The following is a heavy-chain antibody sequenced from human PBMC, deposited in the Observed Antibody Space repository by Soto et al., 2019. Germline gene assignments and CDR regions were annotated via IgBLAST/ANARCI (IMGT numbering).Heavy chain of an antibody. V-gene: IGHV1-69*01. J-gene: IGHJ6*02. D-gene: IGHD3-22*01. CDR2: IIPIFGIP. CDR3: ARSPPYDSSGYYGMDV. CDR1: GGTFSSYA. Sequence: QVQLVQSGAEVKKPGSSVKVSCKASGGTFSSYAISWVRQAPGQGLEWMGVIIPIFGIPNYEQKFQGRVTITADEFTSTAYMELSSLRSEDTAMYYCARSPPYDSSGYYGMDVWGQGTTVTVSS.